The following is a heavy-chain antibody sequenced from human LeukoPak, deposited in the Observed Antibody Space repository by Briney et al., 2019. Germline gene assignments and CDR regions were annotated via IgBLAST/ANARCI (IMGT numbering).Heavy chain of an antibody. D-gene: IGHD6-19*01. J-gene: IGHJ4*02. Sequence: GGSLRLSCAASGFTFSSYSMNRVRQAPGKGLEWVSSISSSSSYIYYADSVKGRFTISRDNAKNSLYLQMNSLRAEDTAVYYCARETKSSSGWYDYWGQGTLVTVSS. CDR2: ISSSSSYI. CDR1: GFTFSSYS. V-gene: IGHV3-21*01. CDR3: ARETKSSSGWYDY.